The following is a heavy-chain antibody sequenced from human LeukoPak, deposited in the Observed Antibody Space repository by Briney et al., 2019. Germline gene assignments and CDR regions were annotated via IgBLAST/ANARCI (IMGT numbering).Heavy chain of an antibody. J-gene: IGHJ4*02. CDR1: GGSISSYY. V-gene: IGHV4-59*01. CDR2: IYYSGST. D-gene: IGHD6-13*01. CDR3: ARSSSSWRNTPDY. Sequence: PSETLSLTCTVSGGSISSYYWSWIRQLPGKGLEWIGYIYYSGSTNYNPSLKSRVTISVDTSKNQFSLKLSSVTAADTAVYYCARSSSSWRNTPDYWGQGTLVTVSS.